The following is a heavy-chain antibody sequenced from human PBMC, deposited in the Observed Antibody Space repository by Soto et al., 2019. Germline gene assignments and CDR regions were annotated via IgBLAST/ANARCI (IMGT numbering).Heavy chain of an antibody. J-gene: IGHJ6*03. D-gene: IGHD2-21*01. CDR2: IIPIQGKA. Sequence: QVHLVQSGAELKKPGSSVKVSCEAPGGSFTSYSFTWVRQAPGQGLEWMGRIIPIQGKANYALKFQDRVTITADRSTRTVYMELTSLRPEDTAVYFCAKSLLFVDHGYMDVWGKGTTVTVSS. CDR1: GGSFTSYS. CDR3: AKSLLFVDHGYMDV. V-gene: IGHV1-69*02.